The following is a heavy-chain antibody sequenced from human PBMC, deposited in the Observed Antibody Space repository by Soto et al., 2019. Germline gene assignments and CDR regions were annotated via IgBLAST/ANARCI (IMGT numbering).Heavy chain of an antibody. CDR1: ALTASKNY. D-gene: IGHD3-10*01. V-gene: IGHV3-66*01. CDR3: ARGGSGSDWDYYGMDV. Sequence: EVQLVESGGGLVQPGGSLRLSCAGSALTASKNYMSWVRQPPGKGLEWVSVIYSGGTTYYADSVKDRFSISRDNSKSTLYLQMVNLRAGDTAVYYCARGGSGSDWDYYGMDVWGQGTTVTVSS. J-gene: IGHJ6*02. CDR2: IYSGGTT.